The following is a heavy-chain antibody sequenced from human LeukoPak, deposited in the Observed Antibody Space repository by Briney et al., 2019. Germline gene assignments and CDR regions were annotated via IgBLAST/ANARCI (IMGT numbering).Heavy chain of an antibody. J-gene: IGHJ6*02. CDR1: GFTSIAYA. CDR2: ISGGGVTT. V-gene: IGHV3-23*01. CDR3: ARNQQLGGHSYYYYGMDV. D-gene: IGHD3-16*01. Sequence: PGGSLRLSCVGSGFTSIAYALTWARRAPGKGLEWVSGISGGGVTTYYADSVKGRFTISRDNSKNTLYLQMNSLRADDTAIYYCARNQQLGGHSYYYYGMDVWGQGTTVTVSS.